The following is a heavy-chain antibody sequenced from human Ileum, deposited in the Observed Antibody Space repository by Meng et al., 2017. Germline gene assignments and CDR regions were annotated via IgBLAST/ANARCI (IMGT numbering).Heavy chain of an antibody. D-gene: IGHD1-7*01. CDR3: ASLRYNWNYSADY. V-gene: IGHV4-4*02. CDR1: GGSISSSNW. J-gene: IGHJ4*02. Sequence: GPRQESGPGLVKPSGTLSLTCAVSGGSISSSNWWSWVRQPPGKGLEWIGEIYHSGSTNYNPSLKSRVTISVDKSKNQFSLKLSSVTAADTAVYYCASLRYNWNYSADYWGQGTLVTVS. CDR2: IYHSGST.